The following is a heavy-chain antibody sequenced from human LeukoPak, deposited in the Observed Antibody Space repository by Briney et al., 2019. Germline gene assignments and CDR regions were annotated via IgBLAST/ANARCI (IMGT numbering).Heavy chain of an antibody. Sequence: PGGSLRLSCAASGFTFSTYWMSWVRQAPGKGLEWVSSISSSSSYIYYADSVKGRFTISRDNAKNSLYLQMNSLRVEDTAVYYCTRDPGGYTPGRYDYWGQGTLVTVSS. V-gene: IGHV3-21*01. J-gene: IGHJ4*02. CDR3: TRDPGGYTPGRYDY. CDR1: GFTFSTYW. D-gene: IGHD3/OR15-3a*01. CDR2: ISSSSSYI.